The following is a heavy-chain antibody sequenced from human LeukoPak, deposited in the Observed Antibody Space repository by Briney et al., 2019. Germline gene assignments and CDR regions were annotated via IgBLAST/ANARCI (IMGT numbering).Heavy chain of an antibody. CDR3: ARVRQTIHTPDRIYYYYMDV. J-gene: IGHJ6*03. D-gene: IGHD2/OR15-2a*01. Sequence: SETLSLTCTVSGVSVSTGNYYWTWIRQPAGSGLEWIGRLYTSGNTNYNPSLTSRVTISMNTSKNQFSLNLSSATAADTAVYYCARVRQTIHTPDRIYYYYMDVWGKGTTVTVSS. CDR2: LYTSGNT. V-gene: IGHV4-61*02. CDR1: GVSVSTGNYY.